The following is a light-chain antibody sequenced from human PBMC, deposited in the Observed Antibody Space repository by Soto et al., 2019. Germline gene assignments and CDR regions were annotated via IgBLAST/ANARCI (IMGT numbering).Light chain of an antibody. J-gene: IGKJ5*01. CDR3: QQYYSYPIT. Sequence: EIVLTQSPATLSLSPGERATLSCRASQSVSSYLAWYQQKPGQAPRLLIYDASNRATGIPARFSGSGSGTDFTLTISCLQSEDFATYYCQQYYSYPITFGQGTRLENK. CDR1: QSVSSY. V-gene: IGKV3-11*01. CDR2: DAS.